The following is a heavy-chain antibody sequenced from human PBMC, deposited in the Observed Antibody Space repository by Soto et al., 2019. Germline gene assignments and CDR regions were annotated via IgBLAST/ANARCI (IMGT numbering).Heavy chain of an antibody. CDR3: ATSGKLEGEKVYDAFDI. J-gene: IGHJ3*02. CDR2: IYPGDSDT. Sequence: LKICCKGSGYSFTSYWIGWVRQMPGKGLEWMGIIYPGDSDTRYSPSFQGQVTISADKSISTAYLQWSSLKASDTAMYYCATSGKLEGEKVYDAFDIWGQGTMVTVS. CDR1: GYSFTSYW. V-gene: IGHV5-51*01. D-gene: IGHD3-10*01.